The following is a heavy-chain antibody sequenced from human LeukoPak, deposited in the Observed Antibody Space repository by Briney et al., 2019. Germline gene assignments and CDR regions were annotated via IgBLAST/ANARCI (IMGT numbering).Heavy chain of an antibody. CDR2: IYDSGST. CDR1: GGSISSYY. J-gene: IGHJ4*02. D-gene: IGHD6-19*01. V-gene: IGHV4-59*01. Sequence: SETLSLTCTVSGGSISSYYWSWIRQPPGKGLEWIGYIYDSGSTNYNPSLKSRVTISVDTSKNQFSLNLSSVTAADTAVYYRAGGSGWPHFDYWGQGALVTVSS. CDR3: AGGSGWPHFDY.